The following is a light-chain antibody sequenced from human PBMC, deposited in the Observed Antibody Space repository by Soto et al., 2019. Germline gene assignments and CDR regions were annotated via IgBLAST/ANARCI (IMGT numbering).Light chain of an antibody. CDR1: ERIYSAY. V-gene: IGKV3-20*01. CDR2: GTS. J-gene: IGKJ5*01. Sequence: EVVLTQSPGTLSLSRGERATLSCRASERIYSAYLGGSQQKPGQAPRLLLYGTSSRATGIPDRLSGSGSGTDYTITISRLEHEDFAVYYCQQYGNSPITFGQGTRLEIK. CDR3: QQYGNSPIT.